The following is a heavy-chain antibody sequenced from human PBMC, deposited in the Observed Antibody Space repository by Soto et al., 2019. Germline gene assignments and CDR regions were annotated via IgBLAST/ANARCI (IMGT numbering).Heavy chain of an antibody. V-gene: IGHV3-23*01. CDR2: ISGSGGST. J-gene: IGHJ6*02. Sequence: GGSLRLSCAASGFTFSSYAMSWVRQAPGKGLEWVSAISGSGGSTYYADSVKGRFTISRDNSKNTLYLQMNSLRAEDTAVYYCAKGNSRITIFGVASPAYYGMDVWGQGTTVTVS. D-gene: IGHD3-3*01. CDR3: AKGNSRITIFGVASPAYYGMDV. CDR1: GFTFSSYA.